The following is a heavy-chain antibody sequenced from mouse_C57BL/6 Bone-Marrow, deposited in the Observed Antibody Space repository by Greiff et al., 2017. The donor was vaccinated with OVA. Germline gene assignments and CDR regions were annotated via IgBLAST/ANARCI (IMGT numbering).Heavy chain of an antibody. Sequence: VQLQESGAELVRPGASVKLSCKASGYTFTDYYINWVKQRPGQGLEWIARIYPGSGNTYYNEKFKGKATLTAEKSSSTAYMQLSSLTSEDSAVYFCARARGYYGSHWYCDVWGTGTTVTVSS. D-gene: IGHD1-1*01. CDR3: ARARGYYGSHWYCDV. J-gene: IGHJ1*03. CDR1: GYTFTDYY. CDR2: IYPGSGNT. V-gene: IGHV1-76*01.